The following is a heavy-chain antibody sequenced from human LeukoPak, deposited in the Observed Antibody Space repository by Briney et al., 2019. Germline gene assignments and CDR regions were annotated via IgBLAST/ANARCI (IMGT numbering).Heavy chain of an antibody. CDR3: AELGITMIGGV. D-gene: IGHD3-10*02. J-gene: IGHJ6*04. CDR2: ISGSDDGT. CDR1: GFTFSTYA. Sequence: GGSLRLSCAASGFTFSTYAMSWVRQIPGKGLEWVSAISGSDDGTYYAESVKGRFTISRDNAKNSLYLQMNSLRAEDTAVYYCAELGITMIGGVWGKGTTVTISS. V-gene: IGHV3-23*01.